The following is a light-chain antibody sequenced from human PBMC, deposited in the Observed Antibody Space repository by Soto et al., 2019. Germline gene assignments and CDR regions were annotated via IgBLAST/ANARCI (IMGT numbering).Light chain of an antibody. Sequence: QSVLTQPNSVSGSPGKSITISCTGNHNDIGTYDYVSWYQQHPGRAPRLIIHGVTTRPSGISGRFSASKSGLTASLTISGLQTEDGADDYRISFISNHLHVFGPGTKLTVL. CDR1: HNDIGTYDY. J-gene: IGLJ1*01. CDR2: GVT. CDR3: ISFISNHLHV. V-gene: IGLV2-14*03.